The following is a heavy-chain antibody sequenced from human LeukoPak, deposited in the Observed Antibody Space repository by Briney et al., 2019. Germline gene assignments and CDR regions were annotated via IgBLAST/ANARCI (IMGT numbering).Heavy chain of an antibody. D-gene: IGHD1-26*01. J-gene: IGHJ3*02. CDR3: TRGYSGISVYAFDI. CDR2: TGNKADSYTT. CDR1: GFTLSDHY. Sequence: GGCLRLSCAASGFTLSDHYIDWVRQAPEKGLEWVGRTGNKADSYTTEFAASVKGRFTTSRDDSANSLYLHMSSLKTEDSAVYHCTRGYSGISVYAFDIWGQGTMVTVSS. V-gene: IGHV3-72*01.